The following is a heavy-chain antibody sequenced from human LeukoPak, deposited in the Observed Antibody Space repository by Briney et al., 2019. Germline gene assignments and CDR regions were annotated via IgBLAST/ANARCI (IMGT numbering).Heavy chain of an antibody. V-gene: IGHV3-33*06. D-gene: IGHD3-22*01. CDR2: IWYDGSNK. CDR3: AKGYYYDSSGLYYFDY. Sequence: GGSMRLSCAASGFTFSSYGMHRVRQAPGKGLEWVAVIWYDGSNKYYADSVKGRFTISRDNSKNTLYLQMNSLRAEDTAVYYCAKGYYYDSSGLYYFDYWGQGTLVTVSS. CDR1: GFTFSSYG. J-gene: IGHJ4*02.